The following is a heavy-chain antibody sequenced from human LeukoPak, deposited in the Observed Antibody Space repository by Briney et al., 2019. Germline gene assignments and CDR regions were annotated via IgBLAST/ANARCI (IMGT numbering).Heavy chain of an antibody. CDR3: ARALWFGETFPAY. J-gene: IGHJ4*02. V-gene: IGHV3-48*01. Sequence: PGGSLRLSCAASGFTFSTYWMSWVRQAPGKGLEWVSYISSSGSTIYYADSVKGRFTISRDNAKNSLYLQMNSLRAEDTAVYYCARALWFGETFPAYWGQGTLVTVSS. CDR1: GFTFSTYW. D-gene: IGHD3-10*01. CDR2: ISSSGSTI.